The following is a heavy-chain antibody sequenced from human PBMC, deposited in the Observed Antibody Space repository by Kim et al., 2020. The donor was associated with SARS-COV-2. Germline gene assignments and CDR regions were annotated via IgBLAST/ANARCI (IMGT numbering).Heavy chain of an antibody. CDR3: AREGSGSYQFDY. Sequence: NYAQKFQGRVTITADESTSTAYMELSSLRSEDTAVYYCAREGSGSYQFDYWGQGTLVTVSS. J-gene: IGHJ4*02. D-gene: IGHD3-10*01. V-gene: IGHV1-69*01.